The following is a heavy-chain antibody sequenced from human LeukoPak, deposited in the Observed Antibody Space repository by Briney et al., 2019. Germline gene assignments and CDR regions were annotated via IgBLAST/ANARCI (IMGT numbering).Heavy chain of an antibody. J-gene: IGHJ4*02. CDR1: GFTVSSNY. Sequence: GGSLRLSCAASGFTVSSNYMSWVRQAPGKGLEWVSSISGSDGSTSYVDSVKGRFTISRDNSNNTVYLQMNSLRAEDTAVYYCTKGDWGDNWGQGSLVTVSS. V-gene: IGHV3-23*01. D-gene: IGHD3-16*01. CDR2: ISGSDGST. CDR3: TKGDWGDN.